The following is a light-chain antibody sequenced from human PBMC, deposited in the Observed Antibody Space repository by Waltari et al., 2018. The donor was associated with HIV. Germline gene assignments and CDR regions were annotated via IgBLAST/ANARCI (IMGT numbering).Light chain of an antibody. CDR3: QVWDSSSDHPDV. CDR1: NIRSKT. CDR2: DDS. V-gene: IGLV3-21*02. J-gene: IGLJ1*01. Sequence: SYVLTQPPSVSVAPGQPARITCGGNNIRSKTVPGYQQKPGQAPVLVVYDDSDRPSGIPERFSGSKSTNTATLTISRVEAGDEADYYCQVWDSSSDHPDVFGTGTKVTVL.